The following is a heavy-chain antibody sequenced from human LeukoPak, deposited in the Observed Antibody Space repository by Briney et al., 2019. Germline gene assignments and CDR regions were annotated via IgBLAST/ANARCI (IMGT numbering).Heavy chain of an antibody. CDR2: ISYDGSNK. CDR3: ARDYYDSSGYY. V-gene: IGHV3-30*03. J-gene: IGHJ4*02. Sequence: GGSLRLSCAASGFIFSSYGMHWVRQAPGKGLEWVAVISYDGSNKYYADSVKGRFTISRDNSKNTLYLQMNSLRAEDTAVYYCARDYYDSSGYYWGQGTLVTVSS. CDR1: GFIFSSYG. D-gene: IGHD3-22*01.